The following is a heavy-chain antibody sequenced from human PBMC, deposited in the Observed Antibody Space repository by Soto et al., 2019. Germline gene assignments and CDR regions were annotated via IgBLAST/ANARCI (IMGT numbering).Heavy chain of an antibody. J-gene: IGHJ6*02. CDR2: IIPIFGTA. Sequence: PVKLSCKASGGTFSSYAISWVRQATGPGLEWMGGIIPIFGTANYAQKFQGRVTITADESTSTAYMELSSLRSEDTAVYYCASGDIVVVPAAIRYYYGMDVWGQGTTVTVSS. CDR3: ASGDIVVVPAAIRYYYGMDV. D-gene: IGHD2-2*01. V-gene: IGHV1-69*01. CDR1: GGTFSSYA.